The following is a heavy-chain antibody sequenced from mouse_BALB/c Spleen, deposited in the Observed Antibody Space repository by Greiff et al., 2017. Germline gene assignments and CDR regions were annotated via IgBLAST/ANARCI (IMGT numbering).Heavy chain of an antibody. CDR1: GFTFSSYA. CDR3: ARGNITTGFAY. Sequence: EVHLVESGGGLVKPGGSLKLSCAASGFTFSSYAMSWVRQTPEKRLEWVASISSGGSTYYPDSVKGRFTISRDNARNILYLQMSSLRSEDTAMYYCARGNITTGFAYWGQGTLVTVSA. V-gene: IGHV5-6-5*01. J-gene: IGHJ3*01. D-gene: IGHD1-3*01. CDR2: ISSGGST.